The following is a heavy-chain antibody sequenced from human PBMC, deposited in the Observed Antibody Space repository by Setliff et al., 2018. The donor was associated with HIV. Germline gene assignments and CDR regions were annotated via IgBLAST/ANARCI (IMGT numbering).Heavy chain of an antibody. J-gene: IGHJ6*03. CDR1: GGYISTYY. D-gene: IGHD1-26*01. Sequence: SETLSLTCTVSGGYISTYYWSWIRQPPGKGLEWIGYISNIGSTNYNPSLKSRVTISVDTSKNQFSLKLSSVTAADAAVYYCARRRPPPSGLYSAYYMDVWGTGTTVTVSS. V-gene: IGHV4-59*08. CDR2: ISNIGST. CDR3: ARRRPPPSGLYSAYYMDV.